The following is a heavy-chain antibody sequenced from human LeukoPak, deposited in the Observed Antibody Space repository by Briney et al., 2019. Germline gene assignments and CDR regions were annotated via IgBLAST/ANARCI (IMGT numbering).Heavy chain of an antibody. CDR3: ARQVGSSRIDY. CDR1: GGSIISGTYY. Sequence: SQTLSLTCTVSGGSIISGTYYWNWIRQPAGKRLEWIGRIYSSGSTNYNPSLKSRVTISVDTPENQFSLRLSSVTAADTAVYYCARQVGSSRIDYWGQGTLVTVSS. J-gene: IGHJ4*02. CDR2: IYSSGST. D-gene: IGHD1-26*01. V-gene: IGHV4-61*02.